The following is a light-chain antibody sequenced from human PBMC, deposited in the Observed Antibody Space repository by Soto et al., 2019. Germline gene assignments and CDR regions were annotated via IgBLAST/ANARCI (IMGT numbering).Light chain of an antibody. V-gene: IGLV2-14*01. CDR2: GVT. CDR3: SSYTSGSSHYV. J-gene: IGLJ1*01. CDR1: SSDVGAYYP. Sequence: QSVLTQPASVSGSPGQSITISCTGTSSDVGAYYPVSWYQHHPGKAPKLIIYGVTNRPSGVSNRFSGSKSGNTASLTISGLQAEDEADYHCSSYTSGSSHYVFGTGTKLTVL.